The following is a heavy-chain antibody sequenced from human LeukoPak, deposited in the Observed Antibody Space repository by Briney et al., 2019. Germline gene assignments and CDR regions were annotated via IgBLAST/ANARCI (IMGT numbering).Heavy chain of an antibody. Sequence: GGSLRLSCAASGFTFSSYGTHWVRQAPGKGLEWVAVIWYDGSNKYYADSVKGRFTISRDNSKNTLYLQMNSLRAEDTAVYYCARVSLEELRWPTGYFDYWGQGTLVTVSS. V-gene: IGHV3-33*01. CDR1: GFTFSSYG. CDR3: ARVSLEELRWPTGYFDY. D-gene: IGHD4-23*01. J-gene: IGHJ4*02. CDR2: IWYDGSNK.